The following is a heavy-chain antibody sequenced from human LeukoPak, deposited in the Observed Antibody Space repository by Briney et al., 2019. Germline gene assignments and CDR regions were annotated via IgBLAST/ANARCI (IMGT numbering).Heavy chain of an antibody. CDR2: IYSTGKT. D-gene: IGHD4-17*01. CDR1: GGSISYGSYY. CDR3: AGHDYGDLVCY. Sequence: PSQTLSLTCTVSGGSISYGSYYWSWIRQPAGKGLEWIGRIYSTGKTNYNPSLESRVTISVDTSKNQFSLKLSSVTAADTAVYYCAGHDYGDLVCYWGQGTLVTVSS. V-gene: IGHV4-61*02. J-gene: IGHJ4*02.